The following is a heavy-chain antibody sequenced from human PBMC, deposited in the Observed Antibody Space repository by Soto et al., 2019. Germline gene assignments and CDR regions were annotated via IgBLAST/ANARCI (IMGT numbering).Heavy chain of an antibody. CDR1: GYTFTSYA. CDR3: ARDLRLGYCSSTSCYASYFNWFDP. Sequence: GASVKVSCKASGYTFTSYAMNWVRQAPGQGLEWMGWINTNTGNPTYAQGFTGRFVFSLDTSVSTAYLQICSLKAEDTAVYYCARDLRLGYCSSTSCYASYFNWFDPWGQGTLVTVSS. J-gene: IGHJ5*02. D-gene: IGHD2-2*01. V-gene: IGHV7-4-1*01. CDR2: INTNTGNP.